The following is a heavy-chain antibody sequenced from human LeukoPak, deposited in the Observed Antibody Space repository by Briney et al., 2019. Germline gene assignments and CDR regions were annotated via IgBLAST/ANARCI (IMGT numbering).Heavy chain of an antibody. Sequence: ASVKVSCKVSGYTLTELSMHWVRQAPGKGLEWMGGFDPEDGETIYAQKFQGRATMTEDTSTDTAYMELSSLRSEDTAVYYCATEKRGYYDSSGYYGVDYWGQGTLVTVSS. J-gene: IGHJ4*02. D-gene: IGHD3-22*01. V-gene: IGHV1-24*01. CDR3: ATEKRGYYDSSGYYGVDY. CDR2: FDPEDGET. CDR1: GYTLTELS.